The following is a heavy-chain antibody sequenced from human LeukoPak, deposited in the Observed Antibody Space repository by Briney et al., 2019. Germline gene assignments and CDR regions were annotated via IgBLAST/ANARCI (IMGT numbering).Heavy chain of an antibody. CDR3: ARNGLRSYGLVHY. CDR1: GDSMGNDY. CDR2: ISTSGNT. D-gene: IGHD1-26*01. J-gene: IGHJ4*02. V-gene: IGHV4-4*07. Sequence: ASETLSLTCTVSGDSMGNDYWSWIRQSAGKGLEWIGRISTSGNTDYNPSLRSRVTMSMDTSRNQFSLTLTSMTAADTAVYYCARNGLRSYGLVHYWGQGTLVTVSS.